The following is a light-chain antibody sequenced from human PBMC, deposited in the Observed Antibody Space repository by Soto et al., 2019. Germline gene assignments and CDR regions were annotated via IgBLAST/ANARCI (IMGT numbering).Light chain of an antibody. CDR2: GAS. CDR1: QSVSSSY. CDR3: YQNYNVPPWT. Sequence: EIVLTQSPGTLSLSPGERATLSCRASQSVSSSYLAWYQQKPGQAPRLLIYGASSRATGIPDRFSGSGSGTDFTLTISRLEPEDFAVYYCYQNYNVPPWTFGQGTRVES. V-gene: IGKV3-20*01. J-gene: IGKJ1*01.